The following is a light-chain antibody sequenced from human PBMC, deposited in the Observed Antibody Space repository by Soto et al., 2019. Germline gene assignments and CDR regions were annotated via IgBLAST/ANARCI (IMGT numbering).Light chain of an antibody. Sequence: ELVMTQSPATLSLSPGERATLSCRASQSVSSNLAWYQQKPVQAPRLLIYGASTRATGIPARFSGSGSGTEFTLTISSLQSEDFAVYYCQQYNNWPPLTFGGGTKVDIK. CDR1: QSVSSN. CDR3: QQYNNWPPLT. CDR2: GAS. V-gene: IGKV3-15*01. J-gene: IGKJ4*01.